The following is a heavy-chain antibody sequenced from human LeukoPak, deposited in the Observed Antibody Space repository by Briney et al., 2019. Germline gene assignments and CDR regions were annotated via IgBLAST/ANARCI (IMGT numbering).Heavy chain of an antibody. V-gene: IGHV4-4*09. CDR3: ARTTTGGYYYYYYMDV. Sequence: SETLSLTCTVSGGSMNNYYWSWIRKPPGKGLECIGYVYTSGSTLYNPSLNSRVTISIDTSRNHFSLRLTSVTAADTAVFYCARTTTGGYYYYYYMDVWGKGATVTVSS. D-gene: IGHD1-26*01. J-gene: IGHJ6*03. CDR2: VYTSGST. CDR1: GGSMNNYY.